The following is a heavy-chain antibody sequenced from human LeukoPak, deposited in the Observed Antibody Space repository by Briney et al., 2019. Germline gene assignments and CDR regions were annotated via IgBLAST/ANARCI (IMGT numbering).Heavy chain of an antibody. CDR2: IYYSGST. CDR1: GGSISSYY. V-gene: IGHV4-59*12. CDR3: ARGGGEGGYTWFDA. J-gene: IGHJ5*02. Sequence: SETLSLTCTVSGGSISSYYWSWIRQPPGKRLEGIGHIYYSGSTNYNPSLKSRVTISVDTSKNQFSLKLSSVTAADTTVYYCARGGGEGGYTWFDAWGQGTLVTVSS. D-gene: IGHD2-15*01.